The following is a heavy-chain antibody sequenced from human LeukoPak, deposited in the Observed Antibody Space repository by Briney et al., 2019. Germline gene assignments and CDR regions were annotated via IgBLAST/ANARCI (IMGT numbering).Heavy chain of an antibody. J-gene: IGHJ4*02. CDR1: GFTFSTFW. D-gene: IGHD6-19*01. CDR2: INSDGSST. V-gene: IGHV3-74*01. CDR3: TRGLSPDH. Sequence: PWGSLRLSCAASGFTFSTFWMHWVRQAPGQGLVWVSRINSDGSSTTYADSVKGRFTISRDNAKNTLYLQMNSLRAEDTAVYYCTRGLSPDHWGQGTLVTVSS.